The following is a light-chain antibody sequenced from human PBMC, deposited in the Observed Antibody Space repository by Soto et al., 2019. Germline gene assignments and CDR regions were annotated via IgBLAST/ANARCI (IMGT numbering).Light chain of an antibody. CDR2: QDD. J-gene: IGLJ2*01. Sequence: SYELTQPPSVSVSPGQTASISCSGDNLGDKYACWYQHKPGQSPVLVIYQDDERPSGIPERFSGSNSGNTATLTISETQAMDEAEYYCQAWDTTTAVFGGGTKLTVL. V-gene: IGLV3-1*01. CDR1: NLGDKY. CDR3: QAWDTTTAV.